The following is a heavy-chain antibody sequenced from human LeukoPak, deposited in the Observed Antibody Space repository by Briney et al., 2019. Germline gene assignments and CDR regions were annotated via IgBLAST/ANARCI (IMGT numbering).Heavy chain of an antibody. CDR3: AREASDYYYYYMDV. CDR2: IYYSGST. V-gene: IGHV4-59*11. J-gene: IGHJ6*03. Sequence: SETLSLTCTVSGGSISSHYWSWIRQPPGKGLEWMGYIYYSGSTNYNPSLKSRVTISVDTSKNQFSLKLSSVTAADTAVYYCAREASDYYYYYMDVWGKGTTVTVSS. CDR1: GGSISSHY.